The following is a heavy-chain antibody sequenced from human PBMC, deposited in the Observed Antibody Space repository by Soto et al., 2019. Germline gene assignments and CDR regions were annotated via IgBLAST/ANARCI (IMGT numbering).Heavy chain of an antibody. D-gene: IGHD3-10*01. CDR1: GFTFSSYE. V-gene: IGHV3-48*03. J-gene: IGHJ4*02. CDR2: ISSSGSTI. CDR3: ARYYGSGSYYNVH. Sequence: GGSLRLYCAASGFTFSSYEMNWVRQAPGKGLEWVSYISSSGSTIYYADSVKGRFTISRDNAKNSLYLQMNSLRAEDTAVYYCARYYGSGSYYNVHWGQGTLVTVSS.